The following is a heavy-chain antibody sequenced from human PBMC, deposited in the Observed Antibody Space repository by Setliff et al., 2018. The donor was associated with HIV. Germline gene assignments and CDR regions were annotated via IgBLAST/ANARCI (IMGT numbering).Heavy chain of an antibody. Sequence: SVKVSCKASGGTFSSYAISWVRQAPGQGLEWMGRIIPISGTANNAQKFQGRVTITADKSTSTAYMQLSSLRAEDTAMYYCARDWRHGYDLNFDYWGQGTLVTVSS. CDR2: IIPISGTA. J-gene: IGHJ4*02. CDR3: ARDWRHGYDLNFDY. D-gene: IGHD5-12*01. CDR1: GGTFSSYA. V-gene: IGHV1-69*06.